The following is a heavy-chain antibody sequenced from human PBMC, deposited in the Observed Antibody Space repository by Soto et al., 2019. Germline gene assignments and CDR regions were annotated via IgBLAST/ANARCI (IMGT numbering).Heavy chain of an antibody. CDR3: ANRITVSHYFDY. CDR2: ISGSGGST. V-gene: IGHV3-23*01. Sequence: GGSLRLSCAASGFTFSSYAMSWVRQAPGKGLEWVSAISGSGGSTYYADSVKGRFTISRDNSKNTLYLQMNSLRAEDTAVYYGANRITVSHYFDYWGQGTLVTVSS. J-gene: IGHJ4*02. D-gene: IGHD1-20*01. CDR1: GFTFSSYA.